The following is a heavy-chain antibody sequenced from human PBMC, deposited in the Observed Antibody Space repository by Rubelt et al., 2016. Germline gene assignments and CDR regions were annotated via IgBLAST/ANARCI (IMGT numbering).Heavy chain of an antibody. CDR1: GGSFSGYY. V-gene: IGHV4-34*01. D-gene: IGHD2-2*01. Sequence: QVQLQQWGAGLLKPSETLSLTCAVYGGSFSGYYWSWIRQPPGKGLEWIGEINHSGSTNYNPSLRSRVTISVDTSKNQFSLKLSSVTAADTAVYYCARVPRGFCSSTSCYSGAFDIWGQGTMVTVSS. CDR2: INHSGST. J-gene: IGHJ3*02. CDR3: ARVPRGFCSSTSCYSGAFDI.